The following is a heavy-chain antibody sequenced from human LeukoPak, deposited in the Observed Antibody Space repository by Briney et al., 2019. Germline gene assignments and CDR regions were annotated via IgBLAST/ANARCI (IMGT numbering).Heavy chain of an antibody. CDR3: ARGTSYCSRTSCYQSWFDP. J-gene: IGHJ5*02. CDR2: INHSGST. D-gene: IGHD2-2*01. V-gene: IGHV4-34*01. Sequence: PSETLSLTCAVYGGSFSGYYWSWIRQPPGKGLEWIGEINHSGSTNYNPSLKSRVTISVDTSKNQFSLKLSSVTAADTAVYYCARGTSYCSRTSCYQSWFDPWGQGTLVTVSS. CDR1: GGSFSGYY.